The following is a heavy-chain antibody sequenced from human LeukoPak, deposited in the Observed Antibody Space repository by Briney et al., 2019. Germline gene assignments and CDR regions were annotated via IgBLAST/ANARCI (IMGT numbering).Heavy chain of an antibody. CDR2: MNPNSGGT. J-gene: IGHJ6*03. CDR3: ARDQGYCSGGSCRPYYYYYMDV. V-gene: IGHV1-2*02. D-gene: IGHD2-15*01. Sequence: ASVKVSCKASGYTFTGHYMHWVRQAPGQGLEWMGWMNPNSGGTDYAQKFQGRVTMTRDTSISTAYMELSRLRSDDTAVYYCARDQGYCSGGSCRPYYYYYMDVWGKGTTVTISS. CDR1: GYTFTGHY.